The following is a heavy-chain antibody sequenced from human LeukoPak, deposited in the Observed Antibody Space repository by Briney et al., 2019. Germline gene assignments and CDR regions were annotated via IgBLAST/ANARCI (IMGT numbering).Heavy chain of an antibody. J-gene: IGHJ5*02. CDR3: ARDPAREQQLVGWFDP. CDR2: ISAYNGNT. Sequence: ASVKVSCKASGYTFTSYGISWVRQAPGQGLEGMGWISAYNGNTNYAQKLQGRVTMTTDTSTSTAYMELRSLRSDDTAVYYCARDPAREQQLVGWFDPWGQGTLVTVSS. CDR1: GYTFTSYG. D-gene: IGHD6-13*01. V-gene: IGHV1-18*04.